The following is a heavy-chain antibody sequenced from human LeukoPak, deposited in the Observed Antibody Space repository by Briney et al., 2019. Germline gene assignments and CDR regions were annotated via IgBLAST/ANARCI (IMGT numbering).Heavy chain of an antibody. Sequence: GGSLRLSCAASGITFSSYWMHWVRQTPGKGLVWVSRINSDGSSTTYVDTVKGRFTISSDNAKNTLYLQMNSLRVEDTAIYYCARSTTHYYYYYMDVWGKGTTVTVSS. V-gene: IGHV3-74*01. J-gene: IGHJ6*03. D-gene: IGHD5/OR15-5a*01. CDR3: ARSTTHYYYYYMDV. CDR1: GITFSSYW. CDR2: INSDGSST.